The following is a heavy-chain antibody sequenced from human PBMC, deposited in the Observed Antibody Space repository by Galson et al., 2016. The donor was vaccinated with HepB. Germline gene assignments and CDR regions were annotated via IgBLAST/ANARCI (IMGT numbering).Heavy chain of an antibody. CDR1: GFTFSDFA. V-gene: IGHV3-33*01. CDR2: IWYHEVKK. CDR3: ARDPAGGVGPDP. D-gene: IGHD1-26*01. Sequence: SLRLSCAASGFTFSDFAMHWVRQAPGKGLEWVAVIWYHEVKKYYYSDSVKGRFTISRDNSKNTLYLQMNSLRVEDTAIYYCARDPAGGVGPDPWGQGTLVTVSS. J-gene: IGHJ5*02.